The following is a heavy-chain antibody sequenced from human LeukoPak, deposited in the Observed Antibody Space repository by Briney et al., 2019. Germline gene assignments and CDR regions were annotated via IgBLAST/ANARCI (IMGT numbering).Heavy chain of an antibody. V-gene: IGHV3-23*01. CDR2: ISGSGGST. CDR1: GFTFSSYA. J-gene: IGHJ4*02. Sequence: GGSRRLSCAASGFTFSSYAMSWVRQAPGKGLEWVSAISGSGGSTYYADSVKGRFTISRDNSKNTLYLQMNSLRAEDTAVYYCAKDQLSESLIVVVKFDYWGQGTLVTVSS. CDR3: AKDQLSESLIVVVKFDY. D-gene: IGHD3-22*01.